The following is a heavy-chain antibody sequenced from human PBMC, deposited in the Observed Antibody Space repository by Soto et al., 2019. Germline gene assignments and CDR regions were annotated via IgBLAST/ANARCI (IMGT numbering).Heavy chain of an antibody. CDR3: AKGYRGRTPWPGGHYYYYYGMDV. D-gene: IGHD1-1*01. J-gene: IGHJ6*02. Sequence: GGSLRLSCAASGFTFSSYAMSWVRQAPGKGLEWVSAISGSGGSTYYADSVKGRFTISRDNSKNTLYLQMNSLRAEDTAVYYCAKGYRGRTPWPGGHYYYYYGMDVWGQGTTVTVSS. CDR1: GFTFSSYA. V-gene: IGHV3-23*01. CDR2: ISGSGGST.